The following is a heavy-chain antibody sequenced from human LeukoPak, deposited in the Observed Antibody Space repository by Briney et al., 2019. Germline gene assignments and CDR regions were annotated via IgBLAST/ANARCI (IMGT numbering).Heavy chain of an antibody. CDR3: ARTSDTSGRLYWYFDL. CDR1: GFTFSSYS. Sequence: GGSLRLSCAASGFTFSSYSMNWVRRAPGKGLEWVSFISTSSSYIHYADSVKGRFTISRDDAKNSLYLQMNSLRAEDTAVYYCARTSDTSGRLYWYFDLWGRGTLVTVSS. J-gene: IGHJ2*01. D-gene: IGHD3-22*01. CDR2: ISTSSSYI. V-gene: IGHV3-21*01.